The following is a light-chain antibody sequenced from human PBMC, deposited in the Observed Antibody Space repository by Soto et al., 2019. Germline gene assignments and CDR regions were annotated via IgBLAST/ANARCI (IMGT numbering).Light chain of an antibody. J-gene: IGKJ2*01. Sequence: DIQMTQSPSTLSASVGDKVTITCRASQTISIWLAWYQQKPGKAPKLLIYKAPSLQSGVPSRFSGSGSGTQFTLTISSLQPDDFATYYCQQYSTYSRPFGQGTKLEIK. CDR3: QQYSTYSRP. V-gene: IGKV1-5*03. CDR2: KAP. CDR1: QTISIW.